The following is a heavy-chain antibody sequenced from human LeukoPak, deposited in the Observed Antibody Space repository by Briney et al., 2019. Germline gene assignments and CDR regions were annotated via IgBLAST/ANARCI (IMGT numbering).Heavy chain of an antibody. D-gene: IGHD6-13*01. CDR2: IYYSGST. CDR3: ARSWSIAAAGLDY. V-gene: IGHV4-59*01. CDR1: GGSISSYY. J-gene: IGHJ4*02. Sequence: SETLSLTCTVSGGSISSYYWSWIRQPPGKGLEWIGYIYYSGSTNYNPSLKSRVTISVDTSKNQFSLKLSSVTAADTVVYYCARSWSIAAAGLDYWGQGTLVTVSS.